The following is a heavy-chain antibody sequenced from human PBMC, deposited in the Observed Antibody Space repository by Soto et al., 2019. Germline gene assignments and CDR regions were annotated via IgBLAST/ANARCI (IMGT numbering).Heavy chain of an antibody. J-gene: IGHJ4*02. CDR1: GFTFSSYA. CDR3: ARDIYCISTSCSPGY. V-gene: IGHV3-30-3*01. Sequence: QVQLVESGGGVAQPGRSLRLSCAASGFTFSSYAMHWVRQAPGKGLEWVAVISYDGSNKYYADSVKGRFTISRDNSKNTLYMQMNSLRAEDTAVYYCARDIYCISTSCSPGYWGQGTLVTVSS. CDR2: ISYDGSNK. D-gene: IGHD2-2*01.